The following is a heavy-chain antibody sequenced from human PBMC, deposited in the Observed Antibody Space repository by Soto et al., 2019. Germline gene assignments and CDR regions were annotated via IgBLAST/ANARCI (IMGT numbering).Heavy chain of an antibody. Sequence: QVQLVQSGAEVKKPGSSVKVSCKASGGTFSSYAISWVRQAPGQGLEWMGGIIPIFGTANDAQKFKGRVTITADESTSTAYMELSSLRSEDTAVYYCARGTYSSSHNFGTDYWGQGTLVTVSS. D-gene: IGHD6-13*01. CDR2: IIPIFGTA. J-gene: IGHJ4*02. CDR3: ARGTYSSSHNFGTDY. V-gene: IGHV1-69*12. CDR1: GGTFSSYA.